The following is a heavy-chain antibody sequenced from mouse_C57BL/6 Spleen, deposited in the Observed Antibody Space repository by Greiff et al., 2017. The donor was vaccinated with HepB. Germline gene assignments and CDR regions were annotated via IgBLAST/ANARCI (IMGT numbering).Heavy chain of an antibody. Sequence: EVKLMESGGDLVKPGGSLKLSCAASGFTFSSYGMSWVRQTPDKRLEWVATISSGGSYTYYPDSVKGRFTISRDNAKNTLYLQMSSLKSEDTAMYYCARPSTMVTTVYFDYWGQGTTLTVSS. J-gene: IGHJ2*01. D-gene: IGHD2-2*01. CDR1: GFTFSSYG. V-gene: IGHV5-6*01. CDR2: ISSGGSYT. CDR3: ARPSTMVTTVYFDY.